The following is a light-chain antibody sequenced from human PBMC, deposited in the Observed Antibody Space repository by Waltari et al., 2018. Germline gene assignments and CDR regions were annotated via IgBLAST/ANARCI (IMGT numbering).Light chain of an antibody. CDR2: AAS. CDR1: QGIYSY. J-gene: IGKJ3*01. Sequence: DIQLTQSPSFLSASVGDRVTITCRASQGIYSYLAWYQQKPGKAPNLLIYAASTWPTGVPTRFSGSGSVTEVTLTISSLQPEDLAAYYCQQLYSYPFTFGPGTKVDIK. CDR3: QQLYSYPFT. V-gene: IGKV1-9*01.